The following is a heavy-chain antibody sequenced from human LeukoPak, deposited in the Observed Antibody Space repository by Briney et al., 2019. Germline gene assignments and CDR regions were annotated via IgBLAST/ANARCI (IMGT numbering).Heavy chain of an antibody. Sequence: SETLSLTCAVYGGSFSGYYWSWIRQPPGKGLEWIGYIYYSGSTNYNPSLKSRVTISVDTSKNQFSLKLSSVTAADTAVYYCARGGYYDFWSGQNWFDPWGQGTLVTVSS. J-gene: IGHJ5*02. D-gene: IGHD3-3*01. CDR2: IYYSGST. V-gene: IGHV4-59*01. CDR1: GGSFSGYY. CDR3: ARGGYYDFWSGQNWFDP.